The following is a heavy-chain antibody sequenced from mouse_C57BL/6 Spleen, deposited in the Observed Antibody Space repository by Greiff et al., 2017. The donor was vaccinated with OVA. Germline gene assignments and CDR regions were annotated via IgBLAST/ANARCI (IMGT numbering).Heavy chain of an antibody. Sequence: EVQGVESGGGLVKPGGSLKLSCAASGFTFSSYAMSWVRQTPEKRLEWVATISDGGSYTYYPDNVKGRFTISRDNAKNNLYLQMSHLKSEDTAMYYCARDGYYDYDAGYWYFDVWGTGTTVTVSS. CDR3: ARDGYYDYDAGYWYFDV. J-gene: IGHJ1*03. CDR1: GFTFSSYA. D-gene: IGHD2-4*01. V-gene: IGHV5-4*01. CDR2: ISDGGSYT.